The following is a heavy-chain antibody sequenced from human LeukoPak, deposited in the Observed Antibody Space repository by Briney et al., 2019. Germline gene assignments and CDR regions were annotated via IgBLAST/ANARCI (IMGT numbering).Heavy chain of an antibody. CDR3: ARVLPRFGERGYFDY. V-gene: IGHV3-48*03. CDR2: ISSSGSTI. Sequence: PGGSLRLSCAASGFTFSSYEMNWVRQAPGKGLEWVSYISSSGSTIYYADSVKGRFTISRDNAKNSLYLQMNSLRAEDTAVYYCARVLPRFGERGYFDYWGQGTLVTVSS. J-gene: IGHJ4*02. D-gene: IGHD3-10*01. CDR1: GFTFSSYE.